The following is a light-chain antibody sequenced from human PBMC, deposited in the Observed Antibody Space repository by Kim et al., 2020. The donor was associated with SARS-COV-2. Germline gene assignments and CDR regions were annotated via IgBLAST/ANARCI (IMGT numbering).Light chain of an antibody. V-gene: IGKV3-15*01. Sequence: VAPGERATLSCRASQSLSSNLAWYQQKPGQSPRLLIYGASTRAADVPARFSGSGSGTDFTLTISSLQSEDFAVYYCQQYHNWPPYTFGQGTKLEI. CDR1: QSLSSN. CDR3: QQYHNWPPYT. CDR2: GAS. J-gene: IGKJ2*01.